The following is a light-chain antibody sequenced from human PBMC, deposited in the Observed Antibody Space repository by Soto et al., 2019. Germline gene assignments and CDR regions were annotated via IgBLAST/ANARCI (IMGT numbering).Light chain of an antibody. Sequence: EIVITQSPATLSVSPGESATLSCRASQSVSSNLAWYQQKTGQAPRLLIYGASTRATGIPARFSGSGSGTEFTLTISSLQSEDFSVYYCQQYNNWRPRFGQGTKVDVK. CDR3: QQYNNWRPR. J-gene: IGKJ1*01. V-gene: IGKV3-15*01. CDR1: QSVSSN. CDR2: GAS.